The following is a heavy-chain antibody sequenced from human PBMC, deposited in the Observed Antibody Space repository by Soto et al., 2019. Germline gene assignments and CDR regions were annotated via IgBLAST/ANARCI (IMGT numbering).Heavy chain of an antibody. J-gene: IGHJ4*02. CDR2: LDYSGTA. V-gene: IGHV4-39*07. CDR3: AIPGAGDFDY. D-gene: IGHD6-13*01. Sequence: SETLSLTCNVSGVSISSTSYNWGWIRQPPGKGLEWIGTLDYSGTAHYNPSLKSRVTISLDKSKSQFSLKLTSVTAADTAVYYCAIPGAGDFDYWGQGTLVTVSS. CDR1: GVSISSTSYN.